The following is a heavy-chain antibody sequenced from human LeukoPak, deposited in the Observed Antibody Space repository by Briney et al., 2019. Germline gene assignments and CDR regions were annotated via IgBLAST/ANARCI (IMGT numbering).Heavy chain of an antibody. CDR3: ARTTAICSSTSCYRWGFDY. J-gene: IGHJ4*02. Sequence: ASVKVSCKASGYTFTSYAMNWVRQAPGQGLGWMGWINTDTGNPTYAQGFTGRFVFSLDTSVSTAYLQISSLKAEDTAVYYCARTTAICSSTSCYRWGFDYWGQGTLVTVSS. CDR1: GYTFTSYA. CDR2: INTDTGNP. D-gene: IGHD2-2*02. V-gene: IGHV7-4-1*02.